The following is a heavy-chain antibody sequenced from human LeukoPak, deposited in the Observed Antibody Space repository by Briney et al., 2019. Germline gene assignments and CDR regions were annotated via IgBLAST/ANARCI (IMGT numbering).Heavy chain of an antibody. CDR2: FGPEDGET. V-gene: IGHV1-24*01. D-gene: IGHD1-26*01. J-gene: IGHJ3*02. CDR1: GYTLTELS. CDR3: AKSIVGATWAAFDI. Sequence: ASVKVSCKVSGYTLTELSMHWVRQAPGKGLEWMGGFGPEDGETIYAQKFQGRVTMTEDTSTDTAYMELSSLRSEDTAVYYCAKSIVGATWAAFDIWGQGTMVTVSS.